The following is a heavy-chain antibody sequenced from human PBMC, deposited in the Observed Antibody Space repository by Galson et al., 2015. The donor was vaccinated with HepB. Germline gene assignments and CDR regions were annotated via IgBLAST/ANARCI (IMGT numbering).Heavy chain of an antibody. CDR3: ARDRRDSSSWYFRT. J-gene: IGHJ5*02. CDR1: GFTVSSNY. V-gene: IGHV3-53*01. D-gene: IGHD6-13*01. CDR2: IYSGGST. Sequence: SLRLSCAASGFTVSSNYMSWVRQAPGKGLEWVSVIYSGGSTYYADSVKGRFTISRDNSKNTLYLQMNSLRAEDTAVYYCARDRRDSSSWYFRTWGQGTLVTVSS.